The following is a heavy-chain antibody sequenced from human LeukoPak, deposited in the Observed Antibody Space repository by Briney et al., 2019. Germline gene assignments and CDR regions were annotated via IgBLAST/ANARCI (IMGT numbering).Heavy chain of an antibody. Sequence: GRSLRLSCAASGFPFSSYGMHWVRPAPGKGLEWVAVIWYDGSNKYYTDSVKGRFTISRDNSKNTLYLQMNSLRAEDTAVYYCARGQYSPDYWGQGTRVTVSS. V-gene: IGHV3-33*01. CDR3: ARGQYSPDY. CDR2: IWYDGSNK. J-gene: IGHJ4*02. D-gene: IGHD2-15*01. CDR1: GFPFSSYG.